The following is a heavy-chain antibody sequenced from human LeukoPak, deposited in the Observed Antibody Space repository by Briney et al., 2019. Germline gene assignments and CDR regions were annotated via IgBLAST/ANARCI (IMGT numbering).Heavy chain of an antibody. J-gene: IGHJ3*01. D-gene: IGHD3-3*01. CDR1: GFTFSSYS. V-gene: IGHV3-21*04. Sequence: GGSLRLSCAASGFTFSSYSMNWVRQAPGKGLEWVSSISSSSSYIYYADSVKGRFTISRDNAKNSLYLQMNNLRAEDTALYQCARELRIRIFGVVIIYDAFDLWGQGTMVTVSS. CDR3: ARELRIRIFGVVIIYDAFDL. CDR2: ISSSSSYI.